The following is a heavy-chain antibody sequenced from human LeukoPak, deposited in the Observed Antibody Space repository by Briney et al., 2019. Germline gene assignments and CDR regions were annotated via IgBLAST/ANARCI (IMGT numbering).Heavy chain of an antibody. CDR2: ISPSGGST. J-gene: IGHJ4*02. CDR1: GYTFTGYY. D-gene: IGHD2-15*01. V-gene: IGHV1-46*01. CDR3: ARDRGTQYLLHD. Sequence: ASVKVSCKASGYTFTGYYMHWVRQAPGQGLEWMGIISPSGGSTSYAQKFQGRVTMTRDTSTSTVYMELSSLRSEDTAVYYCARDRGTQYLLHDWGQGTLVTVSS.